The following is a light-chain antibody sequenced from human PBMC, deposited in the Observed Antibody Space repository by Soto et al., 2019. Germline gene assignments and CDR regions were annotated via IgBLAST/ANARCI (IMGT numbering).Light chain of an antibody. CDR2: DAS. CDR3: QQYETFSGT. CDR1: QSVSGW. V-gene: IGKV1-5*01. J-gene: IGKJ1*01. Sequence: DIRMTQSPSTLSASIGDRVTITCRASQSVSGWLAWYXQXXXXXPXXXIYDASALPRGVPSRFSGSGSGTKFTLTIASLQPDDFATYYCQQYETFSGTFGPGTKVDIK.